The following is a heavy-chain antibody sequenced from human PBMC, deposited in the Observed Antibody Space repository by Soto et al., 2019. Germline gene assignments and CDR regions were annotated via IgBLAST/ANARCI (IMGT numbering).Heavy chain of an antibody. CDR2: ISGSGGST. J-gene: IGHJ6*02. V-gene: IGHV3-23*01. D-gene: IGHD2-8*01. Sequence: WSLRLSCAASGFTFSSYAMSWVRQAPGKGLEWVSAISGSGGSTYYADSVKGRFTISRDNSKNTLYLQMNSLRAEDTAVYYCAKGYCTNGVCSYYYYYYGMDVWGQGTTVTVSS. CDR3: AKGYCTNGVCSYYYYYYGMDV. CDR1: GFTFSSYA.